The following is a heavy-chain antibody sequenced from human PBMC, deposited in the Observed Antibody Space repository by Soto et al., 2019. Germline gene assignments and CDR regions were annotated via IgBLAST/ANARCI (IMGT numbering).Heavy chain of an antibody. CDR2: IYHSGST. D-gene: IGHD3-22*01. Sequence: PSETLSLTCAFSVVSISSSNWWSWVRQPPGKGLEWIGEIYHSGSTNYNPSLKSRVTISVDKSKNQLSLKLSSVTAADTAVYYCVRDRTDSHGYHAPKLAFDIWGQATMVTVSS. J-gene: IGHJ3*02. CDR3: VRDRTDSHGYHAPKLAFDI. CDR1: VVSISSSNW. V-gene: IGHV4-4*02.